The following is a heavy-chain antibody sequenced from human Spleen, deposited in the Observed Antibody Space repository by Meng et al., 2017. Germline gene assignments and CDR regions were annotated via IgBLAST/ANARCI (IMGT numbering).Heavy chain of an antibody. J-gene: IGHJ4*02. V-gene: IGHV3-53*04. Sequence: GESLKISCAASGFTVSSNYMSWVRQAPGKGLEWVSVISSGGSTYYADSVKGRFTISRHNSKNTLYLQMNSLRAEDTAVYYCARAFSSSWLNTAYYFDYWGQGTLVTVSS. CDR1: GFTVSSNY. CDR3: ARAFSSSWLNTAYYFDY. CDR2: ISSGGST. D-gene: IGHD6-13*01.